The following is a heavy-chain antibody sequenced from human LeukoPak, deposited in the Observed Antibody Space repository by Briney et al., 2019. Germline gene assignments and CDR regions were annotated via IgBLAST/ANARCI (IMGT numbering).Heavy chain of an antibody. CDR2: IYYSGST. J-gene: IGHJ3*02. CDR3: ARGKFTVRGAYHDAFDI. V-gene: IGHV4-59*01. Sequence: SETLSLTCTVSGGSISSYYWSWIRQPPGKGLEWIGYIYYSGSTNYNPSLKSRVTISVDTSKNQFSLKLSSVTAADTAVYYCARGKFTVRGAYHDAFDIWGQGTMVTVSS. CDR1: GGSISSYY. D-gene: IGHD3-10*01.